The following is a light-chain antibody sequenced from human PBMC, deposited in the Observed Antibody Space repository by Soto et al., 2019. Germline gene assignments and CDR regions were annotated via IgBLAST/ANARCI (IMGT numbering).Light chain of an antibody. CDR1: QSVSSN. J-gene: IGKJ1*01. CDR2: AVS. V-gene: IGKV3-15*01. CDR3: QHYNKWPLT. Sequence: EIMMTQSPGTLSASPGERATLSCRASQSVSSNLAWYQQKPGQAPRLLIYAVSTRATGIPDRFSGSGSGTEFTLTISSLQSEDVAVYYCQHYNKWPLTFGQGTKVEIK.